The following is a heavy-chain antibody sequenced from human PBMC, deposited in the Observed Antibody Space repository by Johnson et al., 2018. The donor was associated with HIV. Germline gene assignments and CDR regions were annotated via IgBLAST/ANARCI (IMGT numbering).Heavy chain of an antibody. CDR2: IRYDGSNK. J-gene: IGHJ3*02. CDR1: GFTFSSYG. Sequence: QVQLVESGGGVVQPGGSLRLSCAASGFTFSSYGMHWVRQAPGKGLEWVAFIRYDGSNKYYADSVKGRFTISRDHSKNTLYLQMNSLRAEDTAVYYCARGDFWSGYPDAFDIWGQGTMVTVSS. V-gene: IGHV3-30*02. D-gene: IGHD3-3*01. CDR3: ARGDFWSGYPDAFDI.